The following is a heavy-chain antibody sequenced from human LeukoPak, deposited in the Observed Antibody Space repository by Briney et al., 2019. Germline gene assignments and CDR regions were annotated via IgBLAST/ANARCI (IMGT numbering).Heavy chain of an antibody. Sequence: SETLSLTCTVSGGSISSYYWSWIRQPPGKGLEWIGYIYYSGSTNYNPSLKSRVTISVDTSKNQFSLKLSSATAADTAVYYCARGGLLWFGETHWYFDLWGRGTLVTVSS. J-gene: IGHJ2*01. D-gene: IGHD3-10*01. CDR1: GGSISSYY. CDR2: IYYSGST. CDR3: ARGGLLWFGETHWYFDL. V-gene: IGHV4-59*01.